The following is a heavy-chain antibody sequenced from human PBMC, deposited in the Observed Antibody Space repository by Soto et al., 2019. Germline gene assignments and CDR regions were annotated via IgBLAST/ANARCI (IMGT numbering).Heavy chain of an antibody. J-gene: IGHJ4*02. Sequence: ESGGGLVKPGGSLRLSCAASGFTFSSYSMNWVRQAPGKGLEWVSSISSSSSYIYYADSVKGRFTISRDNAKNSLYLQMNSLRAEDTAVYYCARVGYCSGGSCFQFDYWGQGTLVTVSS. D-gene: IGHD2-15*01. V-gene: IGHV3-21*01. CDR2: ISSSSSYI. CDR1: GFTFSSYS. CDR3: ARVGYCSGGSCFQFDY.